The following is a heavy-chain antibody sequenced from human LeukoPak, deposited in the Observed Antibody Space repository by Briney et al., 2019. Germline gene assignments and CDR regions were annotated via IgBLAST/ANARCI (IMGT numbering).Heavy chain of an antibody. CDR3: AKGEIVVVTEFDY. Sequence: GGSLRLSCSASGFTFSSYAMSWVRQAPGKGLEWVSAISGSGGSTYYADSVKGRFTISRDNSKNTLYLQMNSLRAEDTAVYYCAKGEIVVVTEFDYWGQGTLVTVSS. V-gene: IGHV3-23*01. J-gene: IGHJ4*02. CDR1: GFTFSSYA. CDR2: ISGSGGST. D-gene: IGHD2-15*01.